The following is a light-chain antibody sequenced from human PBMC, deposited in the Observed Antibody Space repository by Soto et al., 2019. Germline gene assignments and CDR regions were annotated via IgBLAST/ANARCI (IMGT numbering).Light chain of an antibody. Sequence: EIVMTQSPATLSVSPGERATLSCRASQSVSSSLAWYQQKPGQAPRLLIYDASTRATGIPARFSGSGSGTEFTLTISGLQSEDFAVYYCQQYNNLVTFGQGTKLEIK. V-gene: IGKV3-15*01. CDR3: QQYNNLVT. CDR2: DAS. CDR1: QSVSSS. J-gene: IGKJ2*01.